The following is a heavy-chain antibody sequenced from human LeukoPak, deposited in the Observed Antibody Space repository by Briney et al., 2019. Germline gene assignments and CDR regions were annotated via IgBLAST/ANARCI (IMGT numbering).Heavy chain of an antibody. CDR1: GFTFSSCA. CDR2: INHSGST. D-gene: IGHD6-19*01. J-gene: IGHJ6*02. Sequence: PGGSLRLSCAASGFTFSSCAMSWIRQPPGKGLEWIGEINHSGSTNYNPSLKSRVTISVDTSKNQFSLKLSSVTAADTAVYYCARGHGIAVAGTGLGYYYYGMDVWGQGTTVTVSS. CDR3: ARGHGIAVAGTGLGYYYYGMDV. V-gene: IGHV4-34*01.